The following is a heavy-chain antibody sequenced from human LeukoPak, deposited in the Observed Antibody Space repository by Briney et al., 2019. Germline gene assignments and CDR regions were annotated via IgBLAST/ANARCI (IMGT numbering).Heavy chain of an antibody. CDR3: ARGLSSSWPYYYYYGMDV. Sequence: PSETLSLTCTVSDGSISSGGYYWSWIRQPPGKGLEWIGEINHSGSTNYNPSLKSRVTISVDTSKNQFSLKLSSVTAADTAVYYCARGLSSSWPYYYYYGMDVWGQGTTVTVSS. V-gene: IGHV4-39*07. J-gene: IGHJ6*02. CDR1: DGSISSGGYY. CDR2: INHSGST. D-gene: IGHD6-13*01.